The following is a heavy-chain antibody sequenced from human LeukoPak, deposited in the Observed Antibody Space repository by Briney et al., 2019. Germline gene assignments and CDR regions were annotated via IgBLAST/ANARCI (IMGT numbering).Heavy chain of an antibody. CDR3: ATDLLAGGLKTFDP. Sequence: ASVKVSCKVTGNTLSEFSMHWVRQSPGKGLEWMGGFDPEVGETVCAQKFRGRVTMTEDTSTETAYMELSSLRSEDTAVYYCATDLLAGGLKTFDPWGQGTLVTVSS. CDR2: FDPEVGET. CDR1: GNTLSEFS. J-gene: IGHJ5*02. V-gene: IGHV1-24*01.